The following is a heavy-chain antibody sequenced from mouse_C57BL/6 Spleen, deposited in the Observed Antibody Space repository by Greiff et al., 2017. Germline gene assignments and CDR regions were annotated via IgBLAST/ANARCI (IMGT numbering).Heavy chain of an antibody. CDR1: GYTFTDYE. V-gene: IGHV1-15*01. J-gene: IGHJ2*01. CDR3: TRLLPDY. D-gene: IGHD1-1*01. Sequence: VQRVESGAELVRPGASVTLSCKASGYTFTDYEMHWVKQTPVHGLEWIGAIDPETGGTAYNQKFKGKAILTADKSSSTAYMELRSLTSEDSAVYYCTRLLPDYWGQGTTLTVSS. CDR2: IDPETGGT.